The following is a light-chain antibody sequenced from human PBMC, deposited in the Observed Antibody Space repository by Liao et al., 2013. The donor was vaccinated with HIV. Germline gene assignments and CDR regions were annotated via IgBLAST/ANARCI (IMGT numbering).Light chain of an antibody. CDR2: QDT. J-gene: IGLJ2*01. CDR1: KLGDKY. V-gene: IGLV3-1*01. CDR3: QVWASSIGV. Sequence: SYELTQPPSVSVSPGQTASITCSGDKLGDKYACWFQQKPGQSPVLVIYQDTKRPSGITERFSGSNSGNTATLTISGTQPMDEADYYCQVWASSIGVFGGGTKLTVL.